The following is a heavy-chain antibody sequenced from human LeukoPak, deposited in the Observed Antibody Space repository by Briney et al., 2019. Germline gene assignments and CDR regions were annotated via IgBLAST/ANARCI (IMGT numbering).Heavy chain of an antibody. D-gene: IGHD5-18*01. Sequence: PSQTLSLTCTVSGGSISSGGYYWSWIRQPPGKGLEWIGYIYHSGSTYYNPSLKSRVTISVDRSKNQFSLKLSSVTAADTAVYYCARDGYSYGQGDYWGQGTLVTVSS. V-gene: IGHV4-30-2*01. J-gene: IGHJ4*02. CDR2: IYHSGST. CDR1: GGSISSGGYY. CDR3: ARDGYSYGQGDY.